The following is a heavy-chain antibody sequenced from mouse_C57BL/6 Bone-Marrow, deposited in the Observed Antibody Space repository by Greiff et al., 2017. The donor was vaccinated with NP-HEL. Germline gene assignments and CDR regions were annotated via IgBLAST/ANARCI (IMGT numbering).Heavy chain of an antibody. V-gene: IGHV1-78*01. D-gene: IGHD4-1*01. CDR1: GYTFTDHT. Sequence: VQLQESDAELVKPGASVKISCKVSGYTFTDHTIHWMKQRPEQGLEWIGYIYPRDGSTKYNEKFKGKATLTADKSSSTAYMQLNSLTSEDSAVYFCAREDWDGYYAMDYWGQGTSVTVSS. CDR2: IYPRDGST. J-gene: IGHJ4*01. CDR3: AREDWDGYYAMDY.